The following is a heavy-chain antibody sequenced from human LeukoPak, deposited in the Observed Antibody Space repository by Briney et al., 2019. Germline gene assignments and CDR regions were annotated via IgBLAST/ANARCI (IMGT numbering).Heavy chain of an antibody. CDR2: IKSKTDGGTT. V-gene: IGHV3-15*01. CDR1: GFPFNNAW. J-gene: IGHJ4*02. Sequence: GGSLRLSCAASGFPFNNAWMSWVRQAPGKGLEWVGRIKSKTDGGTTDYAAPVKGRFTISRDDSKTTLYLQMNDLKTEDTAVYYCTTVMITFGGVIPNYWGQGTLVTVSS. D-gene: IGHD3-16*02. CDR3: TTVMITFGGVIPNY.